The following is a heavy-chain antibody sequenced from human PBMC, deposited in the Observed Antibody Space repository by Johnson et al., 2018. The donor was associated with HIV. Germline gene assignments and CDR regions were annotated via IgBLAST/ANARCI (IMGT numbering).Heavy chain of an antibody. CDR3: ARADLSWGRGAFDI. CDR1: GFTFSNYD. J-gene: IGHJ3*02. CDR2: IGTAGDT. V-gene: IGHV3-13*01. Sequence: VQLVESGGGLVQPGGSLRLSCAASGFTFSNYDMHWVRQATGKGLEWVSGIGTAGDTYYPGSVKGRFTISRENAKNSLYLQMNSLRAGDTAVYYCARADLSWGRGAFDIWGQGTMVTVSS. D-gene: IGHD3-10*01.